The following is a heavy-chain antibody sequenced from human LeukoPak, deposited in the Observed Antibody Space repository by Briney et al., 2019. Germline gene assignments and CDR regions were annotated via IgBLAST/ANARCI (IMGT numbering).Heavy chain of an antibody. V-gene: IGHV3-30*02. J-gene: IGHJ6*03. CDR1: GSTFSSYG. D-gene: IGHD3-10*01. CDR2: IRYDGSNK. CDR3: AKDGQYGSGRDYYYYMDV. Sequence: GGSLRLSSAASGSTFSSYGMHWVRQAPGKGLEWVAFIRYDGSNKYYADSVKGRFTISRDNSKNTLYLQMSSLRVEDTAVYYCAKDGQYGSGRDYYYYMDVWGKGTTVTVSS.